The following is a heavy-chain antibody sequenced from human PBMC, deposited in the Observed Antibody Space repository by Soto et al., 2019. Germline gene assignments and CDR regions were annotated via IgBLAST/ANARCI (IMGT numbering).Heavy chain of an antibody. CDR2: IYYSGST. CDR1: GGSISSSSYY. CDR3: ARGSSGGYYYYYGMDV. D-gene: IGHD3-10*01. V-gene: IGHV4-39*01. J-gene: IGHJ6*02. Sequence: PSETLSLTCTVSGGSISSSSYYWGWIRQPPGKGLEWIVSIYYSGSTYYNPSLKSRVTISVDTSKNQFSLKLSSVTAADTAVYYCARGSSGGYYYYYGMDVWGQGTTVTVSS.